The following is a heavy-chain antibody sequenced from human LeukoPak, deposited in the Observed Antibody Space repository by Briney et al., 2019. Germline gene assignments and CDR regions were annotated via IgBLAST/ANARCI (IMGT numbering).Heavy chain of an antibody. CDR2: INHSGST. CDR3: ARVGCSGGSCYGSRGAFDI. V-gene: IGHV4-34*01. J-gene: IGHJ3*02. D-gene: IGHD2-15*01. CDR1: GGSFSGYY. Sequence: SETLSLTCAVYGGSFSGYYWSWIRQPPGKGLEWIGEINHSGSTNYNPSLKSRVTISVDTSKNQFSLKLSSVTAADTAVYYCARVGCSGGSCYGSRGAFDIWGQGTMVTVSS.